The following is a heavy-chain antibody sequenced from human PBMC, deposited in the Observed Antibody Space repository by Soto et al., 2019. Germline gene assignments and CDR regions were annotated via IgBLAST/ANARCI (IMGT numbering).Heavy chain of an antibody. J-gene: IGHJ5*02. CDR2: ISYDGSNK. D-gene: IGHD4-17*01. Sequence: PGGSLRLSCAASGFTFSSYGMHWVRQAPGKGLEWVAVISYDGSNKYYEDSVKGRFTISRDNSKNTLYLQMNSLRAEDTAVYYCAKDPRPYDYGVFNWFDPWGQGTLVTVSS. CDR1: GFTFSSYG. CDR3: AKDPRPYDYGVFNWFDP. V-gene: IGHV3-30*18.